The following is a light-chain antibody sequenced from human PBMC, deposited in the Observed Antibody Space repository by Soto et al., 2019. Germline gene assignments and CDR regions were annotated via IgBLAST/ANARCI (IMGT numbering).Light chain of an antibody. CDR2: GTS. J-gene: IGKJ1*01. CDR3: QQYGSSSWT. Sequence: EIVLTQSPGTLSLSPGERATLSCRASQSVSSSYLAWYQQKPGKAPRLLIYGTSSRATAIPDRFSGSGSGTDFTLTISRLEPEDFAVYYCQQYGSSSWTCGQGAKVEIK. CDR1: QSVSSSY. V-gene: IGKV3-20*01.